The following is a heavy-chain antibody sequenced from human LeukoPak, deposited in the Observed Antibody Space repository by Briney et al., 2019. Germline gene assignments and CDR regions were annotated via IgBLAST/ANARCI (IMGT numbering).Heavy chain of an antibody. CDR3: AKRGNPATVPADY. CDR1: GGSMRSYY. CDR2: ISYSGST. Sequence: SETLSLTCTVSGGSMRSYYWSWIRQPPGKGLEWIGYISYSGSTIYNPSLKSRVTISVDTSENQFSLKLNSVTAADTAVYYCAKRGNPATVPADYWGQGTLVTVSS. V-gene: IGHV4-59*08. D-gene: IGHD4-17*01. J-gene: IGHJ4*02.